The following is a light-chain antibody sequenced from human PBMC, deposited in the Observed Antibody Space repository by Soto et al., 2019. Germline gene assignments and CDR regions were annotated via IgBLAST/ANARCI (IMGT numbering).Light chain of an antibody. J-gene: IGLJ7*01. CDR2: VNSGGSH. CDR1: SGHSNYA. Sequence: QLVLTQSPSASASLGASVKLTCTLSSGHSNYAIAWHQQQPEKGPRYLMKVNSGGSHIKGDGIPDRFSGSSSGAERYLFISSLPSEDEPDYYCQTWGPGSASVVFGGGTQLTVL. CDR3: QTWGPGSASVV. V-gene: IGLV4-69*01.